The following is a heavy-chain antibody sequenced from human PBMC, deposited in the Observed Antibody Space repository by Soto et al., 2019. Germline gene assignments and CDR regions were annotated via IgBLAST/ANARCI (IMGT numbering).Heavy chain of an antibody. Sequence: QVQLVQSGAEVKKPGASVKVSCKASGYTFTSYAMHWVRQAPGQRLEWMGWINAGNGNTKYSQKFQGRVTLTMDTSASTAYMELSSLRSEDTAVYYCARGPGGPDGPGDYWGQGTLVTVSS. CDR1: GYTFTSYA. D-gene: IGHD2-15*01. CDR3: ARGPGGPDGPGDY. J-gene: IGHJ4*02. V-gene: IGHV1-3*01. CDR2: INAGNGNT.